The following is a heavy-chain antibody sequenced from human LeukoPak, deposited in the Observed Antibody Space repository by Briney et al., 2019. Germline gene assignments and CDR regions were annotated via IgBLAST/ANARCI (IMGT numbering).Heavy chain of an antibody. CDR2: ISRTGGTL. V-gene: IGHV3-48*03. Sequence: PGGSLRLSCAASGFILSNYEMDWVRQAPGKGLEWISYISRTGGTLYADSVRGRFTISRDTARNSLYLQMDSLRAEYTAVYYCGREMAAATDWEMDYWGQGTLVTV. J-gene: IGHJ4*02. CDR3: GREMAAATDWEMDY. D-gene: IGHD5-24*01. CDR1: GFILSNYE.